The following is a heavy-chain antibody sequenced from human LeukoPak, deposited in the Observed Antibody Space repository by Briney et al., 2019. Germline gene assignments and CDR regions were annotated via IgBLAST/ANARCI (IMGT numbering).Heavy chain of an antibody. CDR2: ISSSSTYI. D-gene: IGHD2-21*02. CDR1: GFTFSSYS. V-gene: IGHV3-21*01. CDR3: AKDNSDYSSDYFDY. J-gene: IGHJ4*02. Sequence: PGGSLRLSCAASGFTFSSYSMNWVRQAPGKGLEWVSSISSSSTYIYYADSVKGRFTISRDNAKNSLYLQMNSLRADDTAIYYCAKDNSDYSSDYFDYWGQGTLVTVSS.